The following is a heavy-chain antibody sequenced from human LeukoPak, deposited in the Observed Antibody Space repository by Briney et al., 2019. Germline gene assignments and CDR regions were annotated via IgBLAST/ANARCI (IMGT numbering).Heavy chain of an antibody. J-gene: IGHJ4*02. CDR2: ISSSGSTI. Sequence: GGSLRLSCAASGFTFSSYEMNWVRQAPGKGLEWVSYISSSGSTIYYADSVKGRFTISRDNAKNSLYLQMNSLRAEDTAVCYCARYYGVDIDYWGQGTLVTVSS. V-gene: IGHV3-48*03. CDR3: ARYYGVDIDY. CDR1: GFTFSSYE. D-gene: IGHD3-10*01.